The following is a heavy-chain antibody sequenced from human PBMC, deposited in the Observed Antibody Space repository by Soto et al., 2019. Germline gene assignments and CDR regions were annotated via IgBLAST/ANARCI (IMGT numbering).Heavy chain of an antibody. J-gene: IGHJ6*03. D-gene: IGHD3-10*01. CDR3: AKGVIINPYNYYYYYMDV. Sequence: PGGSLSLSCAASGFTFSSYAMSWVRQAPGKGLEWVSAISGSGGSTYYADSVKGRFTISRDNSKNTLYLQMNSLRAEDTAVYYCAKGVIINPYNYYYYYMDVWGKGTTVTVSS. CDR1: GFTFSSYA. CDR2: ISGSGGST. V-gene: IGHV3-23*01.